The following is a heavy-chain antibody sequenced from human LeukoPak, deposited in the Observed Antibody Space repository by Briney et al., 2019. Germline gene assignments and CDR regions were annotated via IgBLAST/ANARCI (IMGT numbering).Heavy chain of an antibody. D-gene: IGHD1-26*01. J-gene: IGHJ3*02. V-gene: IGHV3-48*01. CDR3: AREVGTPQAFDI. Sequence: GGSLRLSCAASRFTFRNYGVYWVRQAPGKGLEWVSYINSRSSTIYYADSVRGRFTISRDNAKNSLYLQMNSLKAEDTAIYYCAREVGTPQAFDIWGQGTMVTVSS. CDR2: INSRSSTI. CDR1: RFTFRNYG.